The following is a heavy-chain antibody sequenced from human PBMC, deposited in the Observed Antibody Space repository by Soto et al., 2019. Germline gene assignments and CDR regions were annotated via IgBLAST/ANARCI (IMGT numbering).Heavy chain of an antibody. CDR3: ARGGIDHDYESSIGYFHY. Sequence: QVQLVQAGAEVEKPGSSVKVSCKASGGTFSSYAIGWVRQAPGQGLEWMGGIIPIFGTPNYAQKFQGRVTITADESTNTAYMELSSLRSDDTAVYYCARGGIDHDYESSIGYFHYWGQGTLLTVSS. CDR2: IIPIFGTP. D-gene: IGHD3-22*01. J-gene: IGHJ4*02. V-gene: IGHV1-69*01. CDR1: GGTFSSYA.